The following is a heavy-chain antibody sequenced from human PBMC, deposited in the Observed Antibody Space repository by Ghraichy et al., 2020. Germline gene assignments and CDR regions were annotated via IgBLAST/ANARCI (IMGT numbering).Heavy chain of an antibody. D-gene: IGHD3-10*01. CDR1: GFTFRSHW. J-gene: IGHJ4*02. CDR3: ARDDYASGLGDY. Sequence: GSLRLSCAASGFTFRSHWMTWVRQAPGKGLEWVANIKQDGSEKFYVDSVKGRFTISRDNAENSLYLQMNSLRAEDMAVYYCARDDYASGLGDYWGQGTLVTVSS. CDR2: IKQDGSEK. V-gene: IGHV3-7*03.